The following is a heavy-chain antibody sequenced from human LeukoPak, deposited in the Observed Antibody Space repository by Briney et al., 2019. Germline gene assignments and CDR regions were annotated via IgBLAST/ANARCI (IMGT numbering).Heavy chain of an antibody. J-gene: IGHJ6*03. CDR2: FDPEDGET. D-gene: IGHD2-15*01. V-gene: IGHV1-24*01. CDR3: ATSNTRKYCSGGSCLTPYHYYYYMDV. CDR1: GYTLTELS. Sequence: ASVKVSCKVSGYTLTELSMHWVRQAPGKGLEWMGGFDPEDGETIYAQKFQGRVTMTEDTSTDTAYMELSSLRSEDTAVYYCATSNTRKYCSGGSCLTPYHYYYYMDVWGKGTTVTVSS.